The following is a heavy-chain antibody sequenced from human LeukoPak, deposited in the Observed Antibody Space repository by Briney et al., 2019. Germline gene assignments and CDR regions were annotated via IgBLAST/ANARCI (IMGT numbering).Heavy chain of an antibody. Sequence: PGGSLRLSCAASGFTFSSYVLSWVRQAPGKGLEWVSYISDSNSLRHFADSVKGRFTISRDNAKNSLYPQMTSLRAEDTAVYYCARGGVYFDYWGQGTLVTVSS. CDR1: GFTFSSYV. V-gene: IGHV3-48*01. J-gene: IGHJ4*02. CDR2: ISDSNSLR. CDR3: ARGGVYFDY. D-gene: IGHD3-16*01.